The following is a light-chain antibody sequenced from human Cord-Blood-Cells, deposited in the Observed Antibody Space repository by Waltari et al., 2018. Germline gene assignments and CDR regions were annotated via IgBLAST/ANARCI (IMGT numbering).Light chain of an antibody. CDR1: SRDVGGYNY. Sequence: QSTLTQPAPVSGSPGQSITISCTGTSRDVGGYNYVSWYQQPPGKAPKLLIYDVSNRPSGVFNRFSGSKAGNPASLTISGLRAEDAADYYCSSYTSSRVCGGGTRLTVL. CDR3: SSYTSSRV. V-gene: IGLV2-14*03. J-gene: IGLJ3*02. CDR2: DVS.